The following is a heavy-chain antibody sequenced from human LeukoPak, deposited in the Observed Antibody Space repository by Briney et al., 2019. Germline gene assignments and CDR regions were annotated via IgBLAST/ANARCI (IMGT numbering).Heavy chain of an antibody. J-gene: IGHJ4*02. CDR2: ISGSGGST. V-gene: IGHV3-23*01. D-gene: IGHD6-13*01. CDR3: APRGGRQQLPEGLDY. Sequence: GGSLRLSCAASGFTFSSYAMSWVRQAPGKGLEWVSAISGSGGSTYYADSVKGRFTISRDNSENTLYLQMNSLRAEDTAVYYCAPRGGRQQLPEGLDYWGQGTLVTVSS. CDR1: GFTFSSYA.